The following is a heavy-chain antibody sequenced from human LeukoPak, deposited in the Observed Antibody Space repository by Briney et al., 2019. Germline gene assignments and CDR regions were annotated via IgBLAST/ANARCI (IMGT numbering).Heavy chain of an antibody. CDR2: INHSGST. CDR1: GGSFSGYY. J-gene: IGHJ4*02. D-gene: IGHD5-18*01. CDR3: ARTARRGYSSGYYFDY. V-gene: IGHV4-34*01. Sequence: SETPSLTCAVYGGSFSGYYWSWIRQPPGKGLEWIGEINHSGSTNYNPSLKSRVTISVDTSKNQFSLKLSSVTAADTAVYYCARTARRGYSSGYYFDYWGQGTLVTVSA.